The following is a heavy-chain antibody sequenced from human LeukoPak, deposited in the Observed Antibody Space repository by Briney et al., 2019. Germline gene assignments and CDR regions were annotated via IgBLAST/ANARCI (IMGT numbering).Heavy chain of an antibody. CDR2: IYYSGST. D-gene: IGHD3-22*01. CDR3: ARLYYDSSGYYQICYFDY. J-gene: IGHJ4*02. CDR1: GGSISSSSYY. Sequence: SETLSLTCTVSGGSISSSSYYWGWIRQPPGKGLEWIGGIYYSGSTYYNPSLKSRVTISVDTSKNQFSLNLSSVTAADTAVYYCARLYYDSSGYYQICYFDYWGQGTLVTVSS. V-gene: IGHV4-39*01.